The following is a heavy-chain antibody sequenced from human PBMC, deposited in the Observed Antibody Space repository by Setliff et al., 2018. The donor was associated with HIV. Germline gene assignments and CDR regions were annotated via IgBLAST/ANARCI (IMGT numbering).Heavy chain of an antibody. V-gene: IGHV4-30-4*08. D-gene: IGHD3-22*01. J-gene: IGHJ3*02. Sequence: PSETLSLTCTVSGGSISSGDYYWSWIRQPPGKGLEWIGYIYYSGSTYYNPSLKSRVTISVDTSKNQFSLKLSSVTAADTAVYYCARDQKVYYYDSSDAFDIWGQGTMVTVPS. CDR1: GGSISSGDYY. CDR3: ARDQKVYYYDSSDAFDI. CDR2: IYYSGST.